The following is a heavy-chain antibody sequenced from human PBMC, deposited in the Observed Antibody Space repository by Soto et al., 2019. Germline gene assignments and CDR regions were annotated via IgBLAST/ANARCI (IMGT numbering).Heavy chain of an antibody. CDR1: GFTFSSYS. J-gene: IGHJ6*02. Sequence: PGGSLRLSCAASGFTFSSYSRNWVRQAPGKGLEWVSYISSSSSTIYYADSVKGRFTISRDNAKNSLYLQMNSLRAEDTAVYYCARENYYDSSGYYPMADYYYGMDVWGQGTTVTVPS. CDR3: ARENYYDSSGYYPMADYYYGMDV. V-gene: IGHV3-48*01. CDR2: ISSSSSTI. D-gene: IGHD3-22*01.